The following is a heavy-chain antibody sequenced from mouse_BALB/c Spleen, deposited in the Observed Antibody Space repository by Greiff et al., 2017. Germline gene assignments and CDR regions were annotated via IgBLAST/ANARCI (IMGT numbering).Heavy chain of an antibody. CDR2: ISSGGGST. D-gene: IGHD2-4*01. Sequence: EVQGVESGGGLVKPGGSLKLSCAASGFAFSSYDMSWVRQTPEKRLEWVAYISSGGGSTYYPDTVKGRFTISRDNAKNTLYLQMSSLKSEDTAMYYCARRDYDYDGFAYWGQGTLVTVSA. V-gene: IGHV5-12-1*01. CDR1: GFAFSSYD. CDR3: ARRDYDYDGFAY. J-gene: IGHJ3*01.